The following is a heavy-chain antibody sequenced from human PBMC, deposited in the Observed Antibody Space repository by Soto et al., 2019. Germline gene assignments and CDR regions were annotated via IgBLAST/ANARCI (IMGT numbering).Heavy chain of an antibody. CDR1: GFTFSSYA. Sequence: GWSLRLSCAASGFTFSSYAMSWVRQAPGKGLEWVSAISGSGGSTYYADSVKGRFTISRDNSKNTLYLQMNSLRAEDTAVYYCANHYGGISYYFDYWGQGTLVTVSS. J-gene: IGHJ4*02. CDR2: ISGSGGST. V-gene: IGHV3-23*01. CDR3: ANHYGGISYYFDY. D-gene: IGHD4-17*01.